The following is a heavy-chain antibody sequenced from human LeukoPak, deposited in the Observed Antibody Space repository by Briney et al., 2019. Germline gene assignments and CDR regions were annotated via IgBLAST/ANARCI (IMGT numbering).Heavy chain of an antibody. V-gene: IGHV4-59*01. CDR1: GGSISSYY. Sequence: PSETLSLTCTVSGGSISSYYWSWIRLPPGKGLEWIGYIYYSGSTNYNPSLKSRVTISVDTSKNQFSLKLSSVTAADTAVYYCARGYCSGGSCYSPFVYFDYWGQGTLVTVSS. J-gene: IGHJ4*02. D-gene: IGHD2-15*01. CDR2: IYYSGST. CDR3: ARGYCSGGSCYSPFVYFDY.